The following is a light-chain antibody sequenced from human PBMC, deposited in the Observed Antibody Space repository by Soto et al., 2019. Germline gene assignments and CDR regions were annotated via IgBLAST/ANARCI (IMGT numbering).Light chain of an antibody. V-gene: IGKV3-20*01. CDR2: GAS. CDR1: QSVSSSY. J-gene: IGKJ4*01. CDR3: QQYSSSPLT. Sequence: EIGLTQSPGTLSLSPGERATLSCRASQSVSSSYLAWYQQKPGQAPRLLIYGASSRATGIPDRFIGSGSGTDFTLTISSLETEDFAVYYCQQYSSSPLTFGGGTKVEIK.